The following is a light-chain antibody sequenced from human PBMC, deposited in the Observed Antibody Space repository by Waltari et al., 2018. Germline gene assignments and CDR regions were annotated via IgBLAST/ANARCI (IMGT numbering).Light chain of an antibody. CDR1: SSDVGTYNY. CDR3: SSSTSSNTLV. J-gene: IGLJ2*01. CDR2: DVS. V-gene: IGLV2-14*03. Sequence: QSALTQPASVSGSPGQSITISCTGTSSDVGTYNYVSWYQHHPGKAPRPTIYDVSNRPSGVSNRFPGSKSGNTAALTISGLQAEDEAEYSCSSSTSSNTLVFGGGTKLTVL.